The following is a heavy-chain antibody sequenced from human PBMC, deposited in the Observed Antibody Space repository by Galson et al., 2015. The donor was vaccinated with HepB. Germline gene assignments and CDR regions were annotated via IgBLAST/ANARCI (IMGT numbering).Heavy chain of an antibody. D-gene: IGHD3-3*01. J-gene: IGHJ4*02. CDR3: ARAREYHFWSGYPDY. V-gene: IGHV3-48*02. Sequence: SLRLSCAASGFTFSSYWMSWVRQAPGKGLEWVSYISSSSSTIYYADSVKGRFTISRDNAKNSLYLQMNSLRDEDTAVYYCARAREYHFWSGYPDYWGQGTLVTVSS. CDR1: GFTFSSYW. CDR2: ISSSSSTI.